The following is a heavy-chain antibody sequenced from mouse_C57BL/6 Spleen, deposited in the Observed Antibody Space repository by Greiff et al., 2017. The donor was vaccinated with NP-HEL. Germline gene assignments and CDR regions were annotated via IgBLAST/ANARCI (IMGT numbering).Heavy chain of an antibody. Sequence: EVQLQESGGGLVKPGGSLKLSCAASGFTFSSYTMSWVRQTPEKRLEWVATISGGGGNTYYPDSVKGRFTISRDNAKNTLYLQMSSLRSEDTALYYCARQLPYAMDYWGQGTSVTVSS. CDR3: ARQLPYAMDY. CDR1: GFTFSSYT. CDR2: ISGGGGNT. J-gene: IGHJ4*01. V-gene: IGHV5-9*01.